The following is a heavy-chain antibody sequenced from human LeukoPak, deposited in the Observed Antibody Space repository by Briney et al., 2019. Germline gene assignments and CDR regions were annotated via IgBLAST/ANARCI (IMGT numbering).Heavy chain of an antibody. CDR3: AKVLEMATIAASGDY. J-gene: IGHJ4*02. CDR1: GFTFSSYA. V-gene: IGHV3-23*01. Sequence: GGSLRLSCAASGFTFSSYAMSWVRQAPGKGLEWVSAISGSGGSTYYADSVKGRFTISRDNSKNTLYLQMNSLRAEDTAVYYCAKVLEMATIAASGDYWGQGTLVTVSS. CDR2: ISGSGGST. D-gene: IGHD5-24*01.